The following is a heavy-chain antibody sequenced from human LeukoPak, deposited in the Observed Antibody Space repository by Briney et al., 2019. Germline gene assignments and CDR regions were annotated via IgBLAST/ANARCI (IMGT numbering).Heavy chain of an antibody. J-gene: IGHJ4*02. Sequence: SETLSLTCTVSGGSISSNYWSWIRQPPGKGLQWVGYINYSGNTNYNPSLTGRVTVSVDTSKNQFSLKLSSVTAADTAVYYCARDRPGGSSLDYWGQGTLVTVSS. D-gene: IGHD6-13*01. V-gene: IGHV4-59*12. CDR1: GGSISSNY. CDR3: ARDRPGGSSLDY. CDR2: INYSGNT.